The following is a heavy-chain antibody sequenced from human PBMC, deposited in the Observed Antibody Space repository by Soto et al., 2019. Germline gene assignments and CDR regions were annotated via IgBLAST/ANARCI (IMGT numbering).Heavy chain of an antibody. CDR3: ATGGYSYGTYYFDY. Sequence: GGSLRLSCAASGFTFSNAWMSWVRQAPGKGLEWVGRIKSKISGGTIDYAAPVKGRFTISREDSKNTLYLQMNSLKTEDTAVYYCATGGYSYGTYYFDYWGQGTLVTVS. CDR2: IKSKISGGTI. D-gene: IGHD5-18*01. V-gene: IGHV3-15*01. CDR1: GFTFSNAW. J-gene: IGHJ4*02.